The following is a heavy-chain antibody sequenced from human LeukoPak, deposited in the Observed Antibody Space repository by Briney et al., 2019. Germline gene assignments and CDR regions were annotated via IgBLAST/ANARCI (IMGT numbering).Heavy chain of an antibody. Sequence: ASVKVSYKASGYTFTGYYMHWVRQAPGQGLEWMGWINPNSGGTNYAQKFQGRVTMTRDTSISTAYMELSRLRSDDTAVYYCAEEARIAAAVTNWLDPWGQGTLVTVSS. CDR2: INPNSGGT. CDR3: AEEARIAAAVTNWLDP. J-gene: IGHJ5*02. V-gene: IGHV1-2*02. CDR1: GYTFTGYY. D-gene: IGHD6-13*01.